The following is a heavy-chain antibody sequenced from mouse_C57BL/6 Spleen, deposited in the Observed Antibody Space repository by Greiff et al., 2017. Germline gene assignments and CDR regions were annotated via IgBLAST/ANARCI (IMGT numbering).Heavy chain of an antibody. J-gene: IGHJ2*01. D-gene: IGHD1-1*01. V-gene: IGHV1-81*01. CDR2: IYPRSGNT. Sequence: VQLQQSGAELARPGASVKLSCTASGYTFTSSGISWVKQRTGQGLEWIGEIYPRSGNTYYNEKFKGKATLTADKSSSTAYMELRSLTAEDSAVSVCARTTTVVAKGYFDYWGQGTTLTVSS. CDR1: GYTFTSSG. CDR3: ARTTTVVAKGYFDY.